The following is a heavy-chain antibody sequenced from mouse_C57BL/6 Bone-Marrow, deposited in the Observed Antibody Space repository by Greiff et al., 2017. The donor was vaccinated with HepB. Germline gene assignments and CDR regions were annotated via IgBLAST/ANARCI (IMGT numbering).Heavy chain of an antibody. V-gene: IGHV5-12*01. D-gene: IGHD1-3*01. CDR2: ISNGGGST. J-gene: IGHJ3*01. CDR3: ARQAPWFAY. Sequence: EVKLVESGGGLVQPGGSLKLSCAASGFTFSDYYMYWVRQTPEKGLEWVAYISNGGGSTYYPDTVKGRFTISRDNAKNTLYLQMSRLKSEDTAMYYCARQAPWFAYWGQGTLVTVSA. CDR1: GFTFSDYY.